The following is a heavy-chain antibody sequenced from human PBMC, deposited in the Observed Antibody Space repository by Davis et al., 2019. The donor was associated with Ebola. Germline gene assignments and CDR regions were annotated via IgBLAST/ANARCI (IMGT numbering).Heavy chain of an antibody. CDR1: GYTFTSYY. J-gene: IGHJ6*02. CDR3: ARGTPAAILHYYGMDV. CDR2: INPSGGST. V-gene: IGHV1-46*01. Sequence: ASVKVSCKASGYTFTSYYMHWVRQAPGQGLEWMGIINPSGGSTSYAQKFQGRVTMTRDTSTSTVYMELSSLRSDDTAVYYCARGTPAAILHYYGMDVWGQGTTVTVSS. D-gene: IGHD2-2*02.